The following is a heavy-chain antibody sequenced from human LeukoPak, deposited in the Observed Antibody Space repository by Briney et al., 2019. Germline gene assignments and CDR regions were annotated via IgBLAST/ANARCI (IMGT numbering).Heavy chain of an antibody. Sequence: GGSLRLSXTASGFTLRNYWMHWVRQVPGKRLVWVSRISGDGSVTNYADSVQGRFTISRDNAKNILYLQINSLRSEDTAVYYCARYSSSSGGAAYYLDYWGHGTLVTVSS. J-gene: IGHJ4*01. CDR2: ISGDGSVT. V-gene: IGHV3-74*01. CDR3: ARYSSSSGGAAYYLDY. CDR1: GFTLRNYW. D-gene: IGHD6-6*01.